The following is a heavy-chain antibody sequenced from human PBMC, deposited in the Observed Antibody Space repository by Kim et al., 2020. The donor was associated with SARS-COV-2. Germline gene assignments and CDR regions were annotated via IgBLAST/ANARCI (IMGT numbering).Heavy chain of an antibody. CDR2: IKQDGSEK. J-gene: IGHJ6*02. CDR3: TRDRWLLLESNYCYYGRDV. Sequence: GGSLRLSCAASGFPFSTYWMNWVRQTPGKGLEWVANIKQDGSEKYYVDSVKGRFTISRDNAKNSLYLQMNNLRAEDTAVYYCTRDRWLLLESNYCYYGRDVCGQGTTVTVSS. CDR1: GFPFSTYW. D-gene: IGHD3-9*01. V-gene: IGHV3-7*01.